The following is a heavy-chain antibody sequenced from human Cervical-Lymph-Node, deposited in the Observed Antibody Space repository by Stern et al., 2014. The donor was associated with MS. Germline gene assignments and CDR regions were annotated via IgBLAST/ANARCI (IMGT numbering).Heavy chain of an antibody. D-gene: IGHD2-15*01. CDR1: GFSFGDHY. CDR2: ISGSGSTT. CDR3: ARDEHSLGS. Sequence: VQLVQSGGGLVKPGGSLRLSCAASGFSFGDHYMTWIRQAPGKGLEWVSYISGSGSTTYYADSVKGRFTSSRDNAKNSLYLQMKGLRAEDTAVYYCARDEHSLGSWGQGTLVTVSS. V-gene: IGHV3-11*01. J-gene: IGHJ4*02.